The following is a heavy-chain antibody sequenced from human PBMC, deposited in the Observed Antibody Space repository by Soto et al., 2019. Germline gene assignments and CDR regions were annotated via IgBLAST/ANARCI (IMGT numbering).Heavy chain of an antibody. CDR2: IIPIFGTA. J-gene: IGHJ6*02. D-gene: IGHD4-17*01. Sequence: QVQLVQSGAEVKKPGSSVKVSCKASGGTFSSYAISWVRQAPGQGLEWMGGIIPIFGTANYAQKFQGRVTITADEXTNXAYMEVSTLRSEDTAVYYFARTTVVNPSHYYGMDVWGQGTTVTVS. CDR3: ARTTVVNPSHYYGMDV. CDR1: GGTFSSYA. V-gene: IGHV1-69*12.